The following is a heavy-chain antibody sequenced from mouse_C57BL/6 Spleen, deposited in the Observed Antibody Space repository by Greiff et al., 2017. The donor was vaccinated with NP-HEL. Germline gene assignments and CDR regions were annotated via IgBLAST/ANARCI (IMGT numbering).Heavy chain of an antibody. J-gene: IGHJ2*01. CDR2: IYPGDGDT. D-gene: IGHD3-2*02. CDR1: GYAFSSYW. Sequence: QVQLKQSGAELVKPGASVKISCKASGYAFSSYWMNWVKQRPGKGLEWIGQIYPGDGDTNYNGKFKGKATLTADKSSSTAYMQLSSLTSEDSAVYFCARASSGSYSFDYWGQGTTLTVSS. CDR3: ARASSGSYSFDY. V-gene: IGHV1-80*01.